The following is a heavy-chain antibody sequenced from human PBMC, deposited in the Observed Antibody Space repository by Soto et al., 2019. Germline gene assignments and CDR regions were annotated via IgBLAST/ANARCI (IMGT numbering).Heavy chain of an antibody. D-gene: IGHD6-13*01. V-gene: IGHV3-21*01. CDR2: ISSNSAYI. CDR1: GFTFRSFT. Sequence: GGSLRLSCAASGFTFRSFTMNWVRQAPGKGLEWVSTISSNSAYIYYTDALRGRFTISRDNAKNSLHLQMNSLRAERTAVYYCTRDASRDSSARGWFDPWGRGPLVTVSS. J-gene: IGHJ5*02. CDR3: TRDASRDSSARGWFDP.